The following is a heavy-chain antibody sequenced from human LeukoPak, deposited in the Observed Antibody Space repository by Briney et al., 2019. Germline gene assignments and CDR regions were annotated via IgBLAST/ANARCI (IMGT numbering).Heavy chain of an antibody. CDR3: ARPQSSASRRAPFHI. CDR2: IYYSGSS. J-gene: IGHJ3*02. Sequence: SETLSLTCTVSGGSISSYYWSWLRQPPGKGLEWIGYIYYSGSSFYNPSLTSRATISVDTSKNQFSLKLTSVTAADTAVYYCARPQSSASRRAPFHIWGQGTKVTVSP. D-gene: IGHD6-19*01. V-gene: IGHV4-59*01. CDR1: GGSISSYY.